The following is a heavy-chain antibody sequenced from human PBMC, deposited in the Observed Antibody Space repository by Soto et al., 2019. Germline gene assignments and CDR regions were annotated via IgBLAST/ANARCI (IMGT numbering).Heavy chain of an antibody. CDR3: RAAVAGEFDY. Sequence: ASVKLSCKASGYAFTGYYMHWVRQAPGQGFEWMRWINPNSGGTNYAQKFQGWVTMTRDTSISTAYMELSRLRSDDTAVYYCRAAVAGEFDYWGQGTLVTVSS. CDR1: GYAFTGYY. V-gene: IGHV1-2*04. J-gene: IGHJ4*02. D-gene: IGHD6-19*01. CDR2: INPNSGGT.